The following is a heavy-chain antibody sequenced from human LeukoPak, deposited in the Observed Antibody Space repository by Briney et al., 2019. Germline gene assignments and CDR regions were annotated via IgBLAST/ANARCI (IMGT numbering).Heavy chain of an antibody. V-gene: IGHV1-69*01. D-gene: IGHD3-3*01. CDR1: GGPFSSYA. CDR2: IIPIFGTA. Sequence: VKVSFKASGGPFSSYAISWVRRAPGQGLEWMGGIIPIFGTANYSQKFQGRVTITADESTSTAYMELSRLRSEDTAVYYCARDYDFWSGYSSQYYYYYMDVWGKGTTVTVPS. CDR3: ARDYDFWSGYSSQYYYYYMDV. J-gene: IGHJ6*03.